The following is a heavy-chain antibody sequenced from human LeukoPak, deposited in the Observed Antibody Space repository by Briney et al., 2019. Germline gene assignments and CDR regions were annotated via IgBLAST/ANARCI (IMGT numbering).Heavy chain of an antibody. CDR3: ARGVYDSSRDYYYYYYMDV. J-gene: IGHJ6*03. CDR1: GGSISSYY. CDR2: IYYSGST. Sequence: KPSETLSLTCTVSGGSISSYYWSWIRQPPGKGLEWIGYIYYSGSTNYNPPLKSRVTISVDTSKNQFSLKLSSVTAADTAVYYCARGVYDSSRDYYYYYYMDVWGKGTTVTVSS. D-gene: IGHD3-22*01. V-gene: IGHV4-59*01.